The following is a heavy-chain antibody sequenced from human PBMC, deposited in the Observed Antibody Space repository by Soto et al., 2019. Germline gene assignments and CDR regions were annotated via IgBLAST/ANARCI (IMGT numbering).Heavy chain of an antibody. CDR3: ARVEARPRYYYYGMDV. CDR1: GGSFSGYY. D-gene: IGHD6-6*01. V-gene: IGHV4-34*01. J-gene: IGHJ6*02. Sequence: SETLSLTCAVYGGSFSGYYWSWIRQPPGKGLEWIGEINHSGSTNYNPSLKSRVTISVDTSKNQFSLKLSSVTAADTAVYYCARVEARPRYYYYGMDVWGQGTTVTVSS. CDR2: INHSGST.